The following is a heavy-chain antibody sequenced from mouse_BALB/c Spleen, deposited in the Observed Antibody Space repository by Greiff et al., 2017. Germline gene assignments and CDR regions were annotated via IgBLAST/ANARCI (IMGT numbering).Heavy chain of an antibody. CDR2: IDPANGNT. CDR3: AREGYYGNYVGWFAY. D-gene: IGHD2-1*01. J-gene: IGHJ3*01. CDR1: GFNIKDTY. V-gene: IGHV14-3*02. Sequence: EVQLQQSGAELVKPGASVKLSCTASGFNIKDTYMHWVKQRPEQGLEWIGRIDPANGNTKYDPKFQGKATITADTSSNTAYLQLSSLTSEDTAVYYCAREGYYGNYVGWFAYWGQGTLVTVSA.